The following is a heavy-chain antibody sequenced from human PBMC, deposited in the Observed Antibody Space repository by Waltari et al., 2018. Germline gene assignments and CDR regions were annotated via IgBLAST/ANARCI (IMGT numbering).Heavy chain of an antibody. Sequence: QVQLQESGPGLVKPSETLSLTCAVSGYSISSGYYWGWIRQPPGKGLEWIGSIYHSGSTYYNPSLKSQVTISVDTSKNQFSLKLSSVTAADTAVYYCAREGYDSSGYDNYWGQGTLVTVSS. CDR1: GYSISSGYY. CDR2: IYHSGST. J-gene: IGHJ4*02. D-gene: IGHD3-22*01. V-gene: IGHV4-38-2*02. CDR3: AREGYDSSGYDNY.